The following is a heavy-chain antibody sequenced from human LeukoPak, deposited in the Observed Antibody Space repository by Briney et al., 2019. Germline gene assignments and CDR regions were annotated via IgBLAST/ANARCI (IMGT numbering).Heavy chain of an antibody. Sequence: PGRSLRLSCAASGFTFSSYGMHWVRQAPGKGLDWVAVIWYDGSNKYYADSVKGRFTISRDNSKNTLYLQMNSLRVEDTAVYYCARDVPAYYYDSSGYTDAFDIWGQGTMVTVSS. D-gene: IGHD3-22*01. CDR1: GFTFSSYG. CDR3: ARDVPAYYYDSSGYTDAFDI. CDR2: IWYDGSNK. V-gene: IGHV3-33*01. J-gene: IGHJ3*02.